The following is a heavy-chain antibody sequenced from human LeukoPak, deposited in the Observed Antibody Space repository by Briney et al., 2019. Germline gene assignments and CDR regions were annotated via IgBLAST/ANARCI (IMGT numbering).Heavy chain of an antibody. Sequence: GESLKIPCKGSGYSFTSYWIIWVRQMPGKGLEWMGRIDPSDSYTNYSPSFQGHVTISADKSINTAYLQWSSLKASDTAMYYCARLVTLVAAWFDPWGQGTLVTVSS. CDR1: GYSFTSYW. CDR3: ARLVTLVAAWFDP. CDR2: IDPSDSYT. J-gene: IGHJ5*02. V-gene: IGHV5-10-1*01. D-gene: IGHD4-11*01.